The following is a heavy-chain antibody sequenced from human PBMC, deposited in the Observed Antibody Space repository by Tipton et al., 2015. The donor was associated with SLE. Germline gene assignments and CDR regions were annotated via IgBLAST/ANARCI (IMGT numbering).Heavy chain of an antibody. CDR2: IYYSGST. CDR3: AREAKLYYYDSSGIGGDYYGMDV. V-gene: IGHV4-59*11. Sequence: LRLSCTVSGGSISSHYWSWIRQPPGKGLEWIGYIYYSGSTNYNPSLKSRVTISVDTSKNQFSLKLSSVTAADTAVYYCAREAKLYYYDSSGIGGDYYGMDVWGQGTTVTVSS. D-gene: IGHD3-22*01. J-gene: IGHJ6*02. CDR1: GGSISSHY.